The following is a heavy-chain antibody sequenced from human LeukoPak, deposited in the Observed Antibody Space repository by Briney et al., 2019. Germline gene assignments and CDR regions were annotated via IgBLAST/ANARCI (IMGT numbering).Heavy chain of an antibody. D-gene: IGHD3-22*01. Sequence: GGSLRLSCAASGFTFSSYWMSWVRQAPGKGLEWVANIKQDGSEKYYVDSVKGRFTISRDNAKNSLYLQMNSLRAEDTAVYYCAAYDSSGYYQRPFDYWGQGTLVTVSS. V-gene: IGHV3-7*01. J-gene: IGHJ4*02. CDR3: AAYDSSGYYQRPFDY. CDR1: GFTFSSYW. CDR2: IKQDGSEK.